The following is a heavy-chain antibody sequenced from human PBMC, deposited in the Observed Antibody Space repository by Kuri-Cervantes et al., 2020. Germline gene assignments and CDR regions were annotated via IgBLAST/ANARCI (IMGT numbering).Heavy chain of an antibody. V-gene: IGHV4-34*01. CDR3: ARTAITMIVLSVYDAFDI. CDR2: INHSGST. CDR1: GGSFSGYY. D-gene: IGHD3-22*01. J-gene: IGHJ3*02. Sequence: SETLSLTCAAYGGSFSGYYWSWIRQPPGKGLEWIGEINHSGSTDYNPSLKSRVTISIDTSKNQFSLKLSSVTAADTAVYYCARTAITMIVLSVYDAFDIWGQGTMVTVSS.